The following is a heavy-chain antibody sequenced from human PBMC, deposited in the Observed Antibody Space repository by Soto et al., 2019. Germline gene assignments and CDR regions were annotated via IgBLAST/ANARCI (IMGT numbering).Heavy chain of an antibody. CDR3: ARHIHNQGFEYYFDS. CDR2: IDYSGNI. J-gene: IGHJ4*02. Sequence: PSETLSLTCNASGGSITSSGSAWGWIRQSPGKGLEWIGTIDYSGNIYYIPSLKSRITISVDTSKNQISLKLSSVTAAYTSVYYCARHIHNQGFEYYFDSWGQGTLVTVS. D-gene: IGHD1-1*01. V-gene: IGHV4-39*01. CDR1: GGSITSSGSA.